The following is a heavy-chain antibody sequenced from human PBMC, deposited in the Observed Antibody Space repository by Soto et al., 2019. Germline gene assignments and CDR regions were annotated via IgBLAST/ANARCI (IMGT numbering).Heavy chain of an antibody. J-gene: IGHJ3*02. CDR3: ARGRSGYYYFRAFDI. Sequence: SETLSLTCTVSGGSISSYYWSWIRQPPGKGLEWIGYIYYSGSTNYNPSLKSRVTISVDTSKNQFSLKLSSVTAADTAVYYCARGRSGYYYFRAFDIWGQGTMVTVSS. V-gene: IGHV4-59*08. CDR2: IYYSGST. CDR1: GGSISSYY. D-gene: IGHD3-22*01.